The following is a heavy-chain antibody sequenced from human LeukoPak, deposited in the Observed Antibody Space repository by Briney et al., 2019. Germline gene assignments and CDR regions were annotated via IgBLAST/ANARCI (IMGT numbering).Heavy chain of an antibody. V-gene: IGHV3-21*01. CDR1: GFTFSSYA. CDR3: ARGYSGYVVDY. Sequence: PGGSLRLSCAASGFTFSSYAMSWVRQAPGKGLEWVSSISSSSSYIYYADSVKGRFTISRDNAKNSLYLQMNSLRAEDTAVYYCARGYSGYVVDYWGQGTLVTVSS. J-gene: IGHJ4*02. D-gene: IGHD5-12*01. CDR2: ISSSSSYI.